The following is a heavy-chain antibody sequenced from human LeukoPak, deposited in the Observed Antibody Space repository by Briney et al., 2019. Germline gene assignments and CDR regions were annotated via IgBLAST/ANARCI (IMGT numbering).Heavy chain of an antibody. CDR3: ARTPYYDILTGFPNNWFDP. CDR1: GGSISSYY. V-gene: IGHV4-59*01. Sequence: SETLSLTCTVSGGSISSYYWSWIRQPPGKGLEWIGYIYYSGSTNYNPSLKSPVTISVDTSKNQFSLKLSSVTAADPAVYYCARTPYYDILTGFPNNWFDPWGQGTLVTVSS. D-gene: IGHD3-9*01. CDR2: IYYSGST. J-gene: IGHJ5*02.